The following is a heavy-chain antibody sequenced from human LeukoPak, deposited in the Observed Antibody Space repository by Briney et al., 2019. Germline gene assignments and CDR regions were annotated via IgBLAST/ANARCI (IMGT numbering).Heavy chain of an antibody. D-gene: IGHD6-19*01. CDR3: ARAGITSGWVQNMDY. Sequence: ASVKVSCKASGYTFTGYYMHWVRQAPGQGLEWMGWISAYNGNTKHAQKLRGRVTMTTDTSTSTAYMELRSLRSDDTAVYYCARAGITSGWVQNMDYWGQGTLVTVSS. J-gene: IGHJ4*02. CDR2: ISAYNGNT. V-gene: IGHV1-18*04. CDR1: GYTFTGYY.